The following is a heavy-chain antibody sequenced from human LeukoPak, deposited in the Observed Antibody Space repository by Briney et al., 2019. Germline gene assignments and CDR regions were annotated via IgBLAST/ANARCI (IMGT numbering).Heavy chain of an antibody. CDR3: AAYRGAQHKTFDY. J-gene: IGHJ4*02. V-gene: IGHV3-7*03. CDR1: GFTFSSSC. Sequence: GGSLRLSCAASGFTFSSSCMSWVRQAPGKGLQWVANIKEDEIEKDYVDSVKGRFTISRDNAKNSLDLQMNSLRAEDTAVYYCAAYRGAQHKTFDYWGQGTLVTVSS. CDR2: IKEDEIEK. D-gene: IGHD1-26*01.